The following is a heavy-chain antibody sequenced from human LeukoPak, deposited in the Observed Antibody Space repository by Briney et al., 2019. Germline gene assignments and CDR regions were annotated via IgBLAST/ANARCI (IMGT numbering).Heavy chain of an antibody. CDR3: ARVVDGSGSYYDDYYYYMDV. V-gene: IGHV4-39*01. CDR2: IYYSGST. J-gene: IGHJ6*03. Sequence: SETLSLTCTVSGGSISSSSYYWGWIRQPPGKGLEWIGSIYYSGSTYYNPSLKSRVTISVDTSKNQFSLKLSSVTAADTAVYYCARVVDGSGSYYDDYYYYMDVWGKGTTVTVSS. CDR1: GGSISSSSYY. D-gene: IGHD3-10*01.